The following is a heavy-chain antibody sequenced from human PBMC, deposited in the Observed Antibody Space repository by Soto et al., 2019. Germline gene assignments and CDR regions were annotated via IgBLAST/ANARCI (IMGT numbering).Heavy chain of an antibody. CDR2: ITGSGGSK. CDR1: GFTFSSYA. CDR3: ANYYGDYAGGEFFQH. J-gene: IGHJ1*01. Sequence: XGSLRLSCAPSGFTFSSYAMNWVRQAPGKGLEWVSAITGSGGSKWYADSVKGRFTISRDNSKNTLYLQMNSLRAEDTALYYCANYYGDYAGGEFFQHWGQGTLVTVSS. D-gene: IGHD4-17*01. V-gene: IGHV3-23*01.